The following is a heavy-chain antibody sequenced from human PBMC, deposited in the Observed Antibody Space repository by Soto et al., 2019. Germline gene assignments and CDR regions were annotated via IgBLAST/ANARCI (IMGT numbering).Heavy chain of an antibody. CDR1: GFTFSSYG. V-gene: IGHV3-30*03. Sequence: QVQLVESGGGVVQPGRSLRLSCAASGFTFSSYGMHWVRQAPGKGLEWVAVISYDGSNKYYADSVKGRFTISRDNSKNTLYLQMNSLRAEDTAVYYCWGGYFDRSYYYYGMDVWGQGTTVTVSS. J-gene: IGHJ6*02. D-gene: IGHD3-9*01. CDR2: ISYDGSNK. CDR3: WGGYFDRSYYYYGMDV.